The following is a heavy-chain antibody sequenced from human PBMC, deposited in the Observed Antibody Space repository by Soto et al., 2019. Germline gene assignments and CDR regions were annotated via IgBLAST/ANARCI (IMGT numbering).Heavy chain of an antibody. CDR2: ISGSGGST. CDR3: AKDLHPIQLWIQPIFDY. J-gene: IGHJ4*02. D-gene: IGHD5-18*01. CDR1: GFTFSSYA. Sequence: EVQLLESGGGLVQPGGSLRLSCAASGFTFSSYAMSWVRLAPGKGVEWVSTISGSGGSTYYADSVKGRFTISRDNSKNTLYLQMNSLRAEDTAVYYCAKDLHPIQLWIQPIFDYWGQGTLVTVSS. V-gene: IGHV3-23*01.